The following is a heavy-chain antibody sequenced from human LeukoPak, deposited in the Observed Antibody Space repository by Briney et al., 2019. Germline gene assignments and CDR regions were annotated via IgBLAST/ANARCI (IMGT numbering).Heavy chain of an antibody. CDR2: TYYRSKWYN. D-gene: IGHD3-22*01. CDR1: GDGVSSNSAA. J-gene: IGHJ4*02. V-gene: IGHV6-1*01. Sequence: SQTLSLTCAISGDGVSSNSAAWNWIRQSPSRGLEWLGRTYYRSKWYNDYAVSVKSRITINPDTSKNQFSLQLNSVTPEDTAVYYCARDKYYYDSSGYYPFDYWGQGTLVTVSS. CDR3: ARDKYYYDSSGYYPFDY.